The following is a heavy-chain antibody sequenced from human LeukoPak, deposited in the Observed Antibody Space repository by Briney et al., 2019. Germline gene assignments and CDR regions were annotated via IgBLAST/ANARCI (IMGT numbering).Heavy chain of an antibody. CDR1: GGSISSGGYS. J-gene: IGHJ4*02. Sequence: TSQTLSLTCAVSGGSISSGGYSWSWIRQPPGKGLEWIGYIYHSGSTYYNPSLKSRVTISVDRSKNQFSLKLSSVTAADTAVYYCARTYYYDSSGYYRLEFAFDYWGQGTLVTVSS. CDR3: ARTYYYDSSGYYRLEFAFDY. CDR2: IYHSGST. V-gene: IGHV4-30-2*01. D-gene: IGHD3-22*01.